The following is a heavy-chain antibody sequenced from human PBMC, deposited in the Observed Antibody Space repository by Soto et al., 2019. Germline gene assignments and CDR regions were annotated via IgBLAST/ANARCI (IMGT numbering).Heavy chain of an antibody. V-gene: IGHV4-59*08. CDR2: TFFSGST. Sequence: QVQLQESGPGLVKPSETLSLTCNVSGGSISIYFWIWIRQPPGKGLEWIGSTFFSGSTNYNPSLTSRVAMLLVTCKSELSLKVTAVTAPDTDVYSCARRTGTQYYDLDVWGKGTTVSLSS. CDR3: ARRTGTQYYDLDV. CDR1: GGSISIYF. D-gene: IGHD1-1*01. J-gene: IGHJ6*03.